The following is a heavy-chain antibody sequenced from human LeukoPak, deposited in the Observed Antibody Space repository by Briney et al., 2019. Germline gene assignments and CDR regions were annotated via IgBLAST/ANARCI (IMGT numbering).Heavy chain of an antibody. CDR3: AGAITWDDVFDI. J-gene: IGHJ3*02. Sequence: PGGSLRLSCAASGFTFSSYGMHWVRQAPGKGLEWVAVISYDGGNKYYADSVKGRFTISRDNSKNTLYLQMNSLRAEDTAVYYCAGAITWDDVFDIWGQGTKVTVSS. D-gene: IGHD7-27*01. CDR2: ISYDGGNK. V-gene: IGHV3-30*03. CDR1: GFTFSSYG.